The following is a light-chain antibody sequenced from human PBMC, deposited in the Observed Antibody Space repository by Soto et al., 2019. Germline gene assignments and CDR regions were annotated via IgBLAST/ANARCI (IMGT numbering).Light chain of an antibody. CDR1: SSDVGNYNY. CDR3: SSYTTTITYV. Sequence: QSVLTQPASVSGSPGQSITISCTGTSSDVGNYNYVSWYQQQPGKAPKLMIYEVSNRSSGVSNRFSGTKSGNTASLTISGLQGEDEADYYCSSYTTTITYVFGTGTKVTVL. V-gene: IGLV2-14*01. CDR2: EVS. J-gene: IGLJ1*01.